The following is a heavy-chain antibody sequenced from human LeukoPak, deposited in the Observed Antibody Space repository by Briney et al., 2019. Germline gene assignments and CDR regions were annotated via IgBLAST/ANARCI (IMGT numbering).Heavy chain of an antibody. CDR1: GFTFDDYA. J-gene: IGHJ4*02. D-gene: IGHD3-10*01. CDR2: ISWDGGST. Sequence: GRSLRLSCAASGFTFDDYAMHWVRQAPGKGLEWVSLISWDGGSTYYADSVKGRFTISRDTSKNTLYLQMNSLRADDTAVYYCAKPRQFGEFAYFFDFWGQGTLVTVSS. CDR3: AKPRQFGEFAYFFDF. V-gene: IGHV3-43D*03.